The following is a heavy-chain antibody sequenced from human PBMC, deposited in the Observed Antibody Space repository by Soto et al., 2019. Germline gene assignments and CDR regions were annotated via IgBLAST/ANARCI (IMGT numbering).Heavy chain of an antibody. D-gene: IGHD2-2*01. Sequence: QVQLQESGPGLAKPSGTLSLTCAVSGASISSSNWWNWVRQAPGKGLEWIGEILHSGSTNYNPSRKSRVTISVDKSKNQFSLRLSSVTAADTAVYYCARVLQGCSGTSCYLDIWGQGTMVTASA. CDR1: GASISSSNW. CDR2: ILHSGST. V-gene: IGHV4-4*02. CDR3: ARVLQGCSGTSCYLDI. J-gene: IGHJ3*02.